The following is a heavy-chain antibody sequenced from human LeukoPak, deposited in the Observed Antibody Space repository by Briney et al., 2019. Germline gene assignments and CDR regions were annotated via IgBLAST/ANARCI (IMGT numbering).Heavy chain of an antibody. CDR1: GLTLSSYA. CDR2: ISSNGGST. D-gene: IGHD6-13*01. J-gene: IGHJ2*01. Sequence: PGGSLRLSCAASGLTLSSYAMYWVRQAPGKGLEYVSAISSNGGSTYYANSVKGRFTISRDNSKNTLYLQMGSLTAEDMAVYYCAREGGAAAGTRLYWYFDLWGRGTLVTVSS. V-gene: IGHV3-64*01. CDR3: AREGGAAAGTRLYWYFDL.